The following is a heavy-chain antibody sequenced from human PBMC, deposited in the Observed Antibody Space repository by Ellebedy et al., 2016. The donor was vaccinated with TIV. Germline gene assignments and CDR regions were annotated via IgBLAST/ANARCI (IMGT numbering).Heavy chain of an antibody. Sequence: MPSETLSLTCTVSGGSINTYYWGWIRQPPGKRLEWIGSISYSGSTYYNPSLKSPVTISADTSKNQFSLKLNSVTAADTAVYYCASHMVRESTWFDPWGQGTLVTVSS. J-gene: IGHJ5*02. V-gene: IGHV4-39*01. CDR3: ASHMVRESTWFDP. D-gene: IGHD3-10*01. CDR1: GGSINTYY. CDR2: ISYSGST.